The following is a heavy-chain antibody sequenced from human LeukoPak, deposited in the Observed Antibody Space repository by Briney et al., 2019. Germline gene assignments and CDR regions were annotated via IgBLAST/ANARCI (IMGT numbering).Heavy chain of an antibody. J-gene: IGHJ4*02. CDR3: ARGSYGDYDFDY. D-gene: IGHD4-17*01. V-gene: IGHV4-59*12. CDR2: IHYSGTT. CDR1: GGSISSYY. Sequence: SETLSLTCTVSGGSISSYYWSWIRQSPGKELEWIGYIHYSGTTYYNPSLKSRVTISVDTSKKQFSLKLSSVTAADTAVYYCARGSYGDYDFDYWGRGTLVTVSS.